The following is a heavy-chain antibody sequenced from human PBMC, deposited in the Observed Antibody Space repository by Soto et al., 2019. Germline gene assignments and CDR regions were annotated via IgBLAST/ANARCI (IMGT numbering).Heavy chain of an antibody. CDR3: PRYGCSGYYWPYYLHGMDV. D-gene: IGHD3-22*01. Sequence: GGSLRLSWAASGFTFSTYSMNWVRQAPGKWREWVASISSSSSYIYYADLVKGRFTISRDNAKNSRYLQMSSRRAEDTAGYYYPRYGCSGYYWPYYLHGMDVWGQGTTVTVSS. J-gene: IGHJ6*02. V-gene: IGHV3-21*01. CDR2: ISSSSSYI. CDR1: GFTFSTYS.